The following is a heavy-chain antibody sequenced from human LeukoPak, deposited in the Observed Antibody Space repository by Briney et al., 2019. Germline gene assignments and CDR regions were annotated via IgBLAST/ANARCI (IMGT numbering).Heavy chain of an antibody. CDR2: MNPNSGNT. J-gene: IGHJ3*02. CDR1: GYTFTSYD. CDR3: ARVPDDYDAFDI. V-gene: IGHV1-8*01. Sequence: GASVKVSCKASGYTFTSYDINWVRQATGQGLEWMGWMNPNSGNTGYAQKFQGRVTMTRNTSISTAYMELRSLRSDDTAVYYCARVPDDYDAFDIWGQGTMVTVSS. D-gene: IGHD4-11*01.